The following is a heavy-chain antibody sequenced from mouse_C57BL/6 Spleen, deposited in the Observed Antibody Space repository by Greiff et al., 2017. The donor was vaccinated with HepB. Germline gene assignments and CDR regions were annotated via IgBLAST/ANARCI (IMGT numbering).Heavy chain of an antibody. J-gene: IGHJ1*03. V-gene: IGHV1-78*01. Sequence: VHLVESDAELVKPGASVKISCKVSGYTFTDHTIHWMKQRPEQGLEWIGYIYPRDGSTKYNEKFKGKATLTADKSSSTAYMQLNSLTSEDSAVYFCAGYGSSYWYFDVWGTGTTVTVSS. CDR3: AGYGSSYWYFDV. CDR2: IYPRDGST. CDR1: GYTFTDHT. D-gene: IGHD1-1*01.